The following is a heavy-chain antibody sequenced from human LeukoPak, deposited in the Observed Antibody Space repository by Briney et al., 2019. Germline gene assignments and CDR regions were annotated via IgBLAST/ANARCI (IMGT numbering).Heavy chain of an antibody. J-gene: IGHJ5*02. V-gene: IGHV4-4*09. CDR1: GGSISSYY. Sequence: PSETLSLTCTVSGGSISSYYWSWIRQPPGKGLEWIGYIYTSGSTNYNPSLKSRVTISVDTSKNQFSLKLSSVTAADTAVYYCARGGYCSGGSCYSGINWFDPWGQGTLVTVSS. CDR2: IYTSGST. D-gene: IGHD2-15*01. CDR3: ARGGYCSGGSCYSGINWFDP.